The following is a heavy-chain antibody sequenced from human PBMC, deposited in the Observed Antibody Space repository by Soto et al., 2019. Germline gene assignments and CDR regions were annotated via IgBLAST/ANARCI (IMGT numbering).Heavy chain of an antibody. CDR2: VNHSGTT. CDR1: GGSFSGYY. CDR3: ARGIGYCSSINCYSSRRLRFDS. Sequence: QVQLQQWGAGLLKPSETLSLTCAVYGGSFSGYYWSWIRQSPEKGLEWIGEVNHSGTTYYNPSLKPRVTISLHTPKYQFSLKMSSVTAAATAVYYCARGIGYCSSINCYSSRRLRFDSWGQGTLVTVSS. V-gene: IGHV4-34*01. D-gene: IGHD2-2*01. J-gene: IGHJ4*02.